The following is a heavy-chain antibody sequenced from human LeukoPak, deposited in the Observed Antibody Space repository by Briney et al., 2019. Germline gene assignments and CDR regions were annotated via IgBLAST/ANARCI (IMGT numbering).Heavy chain of an antibody. V-gene: IGHV3-48*03. Sequence: GGSLRLSCAASGFTFSSYEMNWVRQAPGKGLEWVSYISSSGSTIYYADSVKGRFTISRDNAKNSLYLQMNSLRAEDTALYYSARGGIIRGSGWYYFDYWGQGTLATVSS. D-gene: IGHD6-19*01. CDR3: ARGGIIRGSGWYYFDY. CDR2: ISSSGSTI. J-gene: IGHJ4*02. CDR1: GFTFSSYE.